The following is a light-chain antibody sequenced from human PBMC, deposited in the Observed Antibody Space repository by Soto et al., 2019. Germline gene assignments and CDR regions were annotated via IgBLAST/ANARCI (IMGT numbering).Light chain of an antibody. CDR2: LGS. CDR1: QSLLHSNGYNC. J-gene: IGKJ4*01. V-gene: IGKV2-28*01. CDR3: MQALQTPVT. Sequence: DIVMTQSPLSLPVTPGEPASISCRSSQSLLHSNGYNCLDWYLQKPGQSPQLLIHLGSNRASGVPDRLSGSGSGTDFTLRISRVEAEDVGVYYCMQALQTPVTFGGGTKVEIK.